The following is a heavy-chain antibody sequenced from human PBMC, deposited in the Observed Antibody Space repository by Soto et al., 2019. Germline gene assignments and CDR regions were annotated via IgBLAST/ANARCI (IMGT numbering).Heavy chain of an antibody. CDR2: IIPIFGTA. V-gene: IGHV1-69*06. Sequence: EASVKVSCKASGGTFSSYAISWVRQAPGQGLEWMGGIIPIFGTANYAQKFQGRVTITADKSTSTAYMELSSLRSEDTAVYYCARALRNSYYGMDVWGQGTTVTVSS. D-gene: IGHD3-16*01. CDR3: ARALRNSYYGMDV. J-gene: IGHJ6*02. CDR1: GGTFSSYA.